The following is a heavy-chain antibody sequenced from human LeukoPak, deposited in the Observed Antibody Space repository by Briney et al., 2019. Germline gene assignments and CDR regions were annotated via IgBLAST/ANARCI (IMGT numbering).Heavy chain of an antibody. CDR2: INHSGST. CDR3: ARGRVGRLDY. Sequence: PSETLSLTCAVYGGSFSGYYWSWIRQPPGKGLEWIGEINHSGSTNYNPSLKSRVTISVDTSKNQFSLKLSSVTAADTAVYYCARGRVGRLDYWGQGTLVTVSS. J-gene: IGHJ4*02. V-gene: IGHV4-34*01. D-gene: IGHD2-15*01. CDR1: GGSFSGYY.